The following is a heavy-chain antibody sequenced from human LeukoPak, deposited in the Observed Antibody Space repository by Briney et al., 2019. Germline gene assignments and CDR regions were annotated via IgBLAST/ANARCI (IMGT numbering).Heavy chain of an antibody. J-gene: IGHJ4*02. V-gene: IGHV3-74*01. D-gene: IGHD6-13*01. Sequence: GGSLRLSCAASGFTFSSYWMHWVRQAPGKGLVRVSRINTDGSSTTYADSVKGRFTIFRDNAKNTLYLQMNSLRAEDTAVYYCARGSSAAGYLFDYWGQGTLVTVSS. CDR3: ARGSSAAGYLFDY. CDR1: GFTFSSYW. CDR2: INTDGSST.